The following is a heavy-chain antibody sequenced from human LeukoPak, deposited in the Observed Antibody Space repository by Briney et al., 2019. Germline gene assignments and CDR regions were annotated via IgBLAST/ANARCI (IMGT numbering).Heavy chain of an antibody. J-gene: IGHJ4*02. CDR1: GFNFDDYG. CDR2: INWNGGSR. V-gene: IGHV3-20*04. D-gene: IGHD3-22*01. CDR3: ARDAARVSGLFGEVENY. Sequence: PGGSLRLSCAASGFNFDDYGMSWGRQAPGKGQEWGSGINWNGGSRVYADSVKGRFTISRDNAKNSLYLQMNSLRVEDTALYYCARDAARVSGLFGEVENYWGQGTLVTVSS.